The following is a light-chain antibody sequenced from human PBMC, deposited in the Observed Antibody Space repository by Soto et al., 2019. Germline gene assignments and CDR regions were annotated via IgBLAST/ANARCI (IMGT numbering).Light chain of an antibody. V-gene: IGLV4-69*01. Sequence: QSVLTQSPSASASLGASVNLTCTLSSVHSSYAIAWHQQQPEKGPRYLMKLNSDGSHSKGDGIPDRFSGSSSGAERYLTISSLQSEDEADYYCQTWGTGIRVFGGGTKLTVL. CDR3: QTWGTGIRV. CDR1: SVHSSYA. J-gene: IGLJ3*02. CDR2: LNSDGSH.